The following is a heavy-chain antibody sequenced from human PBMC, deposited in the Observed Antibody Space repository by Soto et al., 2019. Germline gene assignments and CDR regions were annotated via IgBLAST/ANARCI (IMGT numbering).Heavy chain of an antibody. V-gene: IGHV3-23*01. Sequence: GGSLRLSCAASGFTFSSYGMTWVRQAPGKGLEWVSFSSATGAGTYYADSVKGRFTISRDNSKNTLYLQMTSLRADDTAVYYCAKDRRAGGNYGFCSYFWGQGALVTVS. J-gene: IGHJ4*02. CDR2: SSATGAGT. CDR1: GFTFSSYG. D-gene: IGHD1-7*01. CDR3: AKDRRAGGNYGFCSYF.